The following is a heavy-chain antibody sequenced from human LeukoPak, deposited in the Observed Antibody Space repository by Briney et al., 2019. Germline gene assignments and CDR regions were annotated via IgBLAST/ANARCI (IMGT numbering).Heavy chain of an antibody. CDR1: GGSISSYY. Sequence: SETLSLTCTVSGGSISSYYWSWIRQPPGKGLEWIGYIYYSGSTNYNPSLKSRVTISVDTSKNQFSLKLSSVTAADTAVYYCARDLIAYIWNYVYDPWGQGTLDTVSS. D-gene: IGHD1-7*01. J-gene: IGHJ5*02. CDR2: IYYSGST. CDR3: ARDLIAYIWNYVYDP. V-gene: IGHV4-59*01.